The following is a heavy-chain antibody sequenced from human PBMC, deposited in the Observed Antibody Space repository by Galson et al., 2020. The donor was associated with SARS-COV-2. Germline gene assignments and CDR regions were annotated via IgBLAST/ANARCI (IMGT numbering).Heavy chain of an antibody. J-gene: IGHJ4*02. CDR2: IYYSGST. Sequence: ETSETLSLTCTVSGGSISSYYWSWIRQPPGKGLEWIGYIYYSGSTNYNPSLKSRVTISVDTSKNQFSLKLSSVTAADTAVYYCVHSWGFYAFDFWGRGTLVTVSS. CDR1: GGSISSYY. D-gene: IGHD1-26*01. V-gene: IGHV4-59*08. CDR3: VHSWGFYAFDF.